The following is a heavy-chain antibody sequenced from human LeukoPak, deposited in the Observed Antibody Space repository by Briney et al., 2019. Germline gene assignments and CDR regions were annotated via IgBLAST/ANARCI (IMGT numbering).Heavy chain of an antibody. CDR2: IFYSGNT. CDR3: ARGVDWGSAFDY. D-gene: IGHD3-9*01. Sequence: SETLSLTCTVSGASISNYYWSWIRQSPGKGLQWIGYIFYSGNTNYNPSLKSRVTISVDTSKNQFSLKLSSMTAADTAVYYCARGVDWGSAFDYWGQGTLVTVSS. V-gene: IGHV4-59*01. J-gene: IGHJ4*02. CDR1: GASISNYY.